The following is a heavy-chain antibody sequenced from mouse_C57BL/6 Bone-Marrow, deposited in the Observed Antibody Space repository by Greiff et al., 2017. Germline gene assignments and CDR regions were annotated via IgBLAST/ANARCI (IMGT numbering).Heavy chain of an antibody. CDR2: ISDGGSYT. D-gene: IGHD2-2*01. J-gene: IGHJ2*01. Sequence: DVKLVESGGGLVKPGGSLKLSCAASGFTFSSYAMSWVRQTPEKRLEWVATISDGGSYTYYPDNVKGRFTISRDNAKNNLYLQMSHLKSEDTAMYYWARERGYDGGYYFDYWGQGTTLTVSS. CDR1: GFTFSSYA. V-gene: IGHV5-4*01. CDR3: ARERGYDGGYYFDY.